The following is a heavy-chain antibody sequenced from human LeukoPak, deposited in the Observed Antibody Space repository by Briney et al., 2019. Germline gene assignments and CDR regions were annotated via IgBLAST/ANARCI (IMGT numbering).Heavy chain of an antibody. CDR3: ARGVDPNYGYYYYGMDV. J-gene: IGHJ6*02. CDR2: IIPILGIA. CDR1: GGTFSSYA. V-gene: IGHV1-69*04. D-gene: IGHD4-17*01. Sequence: SVKVSCKASGGTFSSYAISWVRQAPGQGLEWMGRIIPILGIANYAQKFQGRVTITADKSTSTAYMELSSLRSEDTAVYYCARGVDPNYGYYYYGMDVWGQGTTVTVSS.